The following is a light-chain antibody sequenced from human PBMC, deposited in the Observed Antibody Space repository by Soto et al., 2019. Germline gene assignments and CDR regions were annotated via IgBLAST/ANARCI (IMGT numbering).Light chain of an antibody. CDR2: GAS. J-gene: IGKJ1*01. V-gene: IGKV3-15*01. Sequence: EIVLTHSPATLSLSPGERATLSCRASQSVNMYLAWYQQKPGQAPRLLIYGASTRATGIPARFSGSGSGTESTLTIGSLQPEDVATYYCQKYDSALGTFGQGTKVDIK. CDR1: QSVNMY. CDR3: QKYDSALGT.